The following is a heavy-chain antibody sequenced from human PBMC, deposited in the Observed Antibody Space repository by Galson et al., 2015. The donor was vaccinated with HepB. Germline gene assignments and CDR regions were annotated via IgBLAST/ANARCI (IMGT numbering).Heavy chain of an antibody. CDR2: IGTSGLNT. CDR3: ARDTWRSGGMDV. D-gene: IGHD3-16*01. Sequence: SLRLSCAASGFTFSDFYMNWVRQTPGKGLQWISYIGTSGLNTYYADSVKGRFTMSRDNAKSSLYLQMHSLRVEDTGVYYCARDTWRSGGMDVWGQGTTVTVSS. J-gene: IGHJ6*02. V-gene: IGHV3-11*01. CDR1: GFTFSDFY.